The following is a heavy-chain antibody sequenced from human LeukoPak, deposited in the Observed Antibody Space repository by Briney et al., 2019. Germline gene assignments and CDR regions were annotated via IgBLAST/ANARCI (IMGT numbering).Heavy chain of an antibody. V-gene: IGHV1-18*04. CDR2: ISAYNGNT. CDR3: ARDTWIQPNGFDP. J-gene: IGHJ5*02. D-gene: IGHD5-18*01. CDR1: GYTFTGYY. Sequence: ASVKVSCKASGYTFTGYYIHWVRQAPGQGLEWMGWISAYNGNTNYAQKLQGRVTMTTDTSTSTAYMELRSLRSDDTAVYYCARDTWIQPNGFDPWGQGTLVTVSS.